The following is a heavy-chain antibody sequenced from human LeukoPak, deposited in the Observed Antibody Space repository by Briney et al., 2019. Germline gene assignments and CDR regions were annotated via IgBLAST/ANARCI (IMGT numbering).Heavy chain of an antibody. CDR1: VFTFSSYS. Sequence: PGGSLRLSCAASVFTFSSYSMNWVRQAPGKGLEWVSYISSSSSTIYYADSVKGRFTISRDNAKNSLYLQMNSLRAEDTAVYYCARDLYYYDSSGPTRYPSGFDYWGQGTLVTVSS. CDR2: ISSSSSTI. CDR3: ARDLYYYDSSGPTRYPSGFDY. D-gene: IGHD3-22*01. J-gene: IGHJ4*02. V-gene: IGHV3-48*01.